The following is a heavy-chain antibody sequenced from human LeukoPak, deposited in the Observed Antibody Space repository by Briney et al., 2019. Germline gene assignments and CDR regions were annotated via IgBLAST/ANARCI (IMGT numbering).Heavy chain of an antibody. V-gene: IGHV3-23*01. CDR1: GFTFSSYA. D-gene: IGHD2-21*01. CDR3: ARDTSCGGDCYFYGYFYYYMDV. J-gene: IGHJ6*03. CDR2: ISGSGGST. Sequence: GGSLRLSCAASGFTFSSYAMSWVRQAPGKGLEWVSAISGSGGSTYYADSVKGRFTISRDNSKNTLYLQMNSLRAEDTAVYYCARDTSCGGDCYFYGYFYYYMDVWGKGTTVTVSS.